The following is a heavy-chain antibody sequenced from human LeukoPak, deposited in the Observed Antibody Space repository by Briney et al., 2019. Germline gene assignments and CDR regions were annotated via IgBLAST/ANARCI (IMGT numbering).Heavy chain of an antibody. V-gene: IGHV3-23*01. CDR2: ISGSGGST. J-gene: IGHJ4*02. CDR1: GFTFSSYW. CDR3: AKVQFALSDSGWYVY. D-gene: IGHD6-19*01. Sequence: PGGSLRLSCAASGFTFSSYWMSWVRQAPGKGLEWVSAISGSGGSTYYADSVKGRFTISRDNSKNTLYLQMNSLRAEDTAVYYCAKVQFALSDSGWYVYWGQGTLVTVSS.